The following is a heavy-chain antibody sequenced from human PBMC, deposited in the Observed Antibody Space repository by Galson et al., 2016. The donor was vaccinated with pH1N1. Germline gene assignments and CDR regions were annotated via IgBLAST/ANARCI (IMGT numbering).Heavy chain of an antibody. CDR3: ARDPGDHNGYSN. V-gene: IGHV3-53*01. CDR2: FYSTSNT. D-gene: IGHD2-15*01. J-gene: IGHJ4*02. CDR1: GFTVSTDY. Sequence: SLRLSCAASGFTVSTDYMSWVRQAPGKGLEWASIFYSTSNTYYADSVKGRFTISRDTSKNTLFLQMNSLTVEDTAVYYCARDPGDHNGYSNWGQGTLVTVSS.